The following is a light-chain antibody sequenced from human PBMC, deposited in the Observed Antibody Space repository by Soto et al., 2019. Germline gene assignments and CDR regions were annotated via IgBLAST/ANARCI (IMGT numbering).Light chain of an antibody. Sequence: VLTKSPGTLSLSPGERATLSCRASQSVSSGYLAWYQQKPGQAPRLLIYGASTRATGIPDRFSGSGSGTDFTLTISRLEPEDFAVYYCQQYSSSPSITFGQGTRLEIK. V-gene: IGKV3-20*01. CDR3: QQYSSSPSIT. J-gene: IGKJ5*01. CDR1: QSVSSGY. CDR2: GAS.